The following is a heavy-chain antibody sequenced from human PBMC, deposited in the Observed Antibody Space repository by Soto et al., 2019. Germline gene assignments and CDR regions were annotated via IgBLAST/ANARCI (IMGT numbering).Heavy chain of an antibody. CDR3: ARGAYYDNSGGKLSHCGLAV. CDR1: GYTFIRYG. Sequence: QVQRVQSAAEVKKPGASVKVSCKASGYTFIRYGITWVRQAPGQGLEWMGWISPYNDYTIYAQKLQGRVTMTTDTSTXXXYVXMRGLKSDDTAVYYCARGAYYDNSGGKLSHCGLAVWGQGTSVTVSS. D-gene: IGHD3-16*01. V-gene: IGHV1-18*01. CDR2: ISPYNDYT. J-gene: IGHJ6*02.